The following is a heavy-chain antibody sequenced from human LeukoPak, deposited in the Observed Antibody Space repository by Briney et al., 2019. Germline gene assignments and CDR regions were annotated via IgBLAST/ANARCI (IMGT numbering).Heavy chain of an antibody. CDR3: ARGYCSGGSCSHGAEIFYYYMDV. D-gene: IGHD2-15*01. CDR1: GYTFTSYD. Sequence: RASVKVSCKASGYTFTSYDINWVRQATGQGLEWMGWMNPNSGNTGYAQKFQGRVTITRNTSISTAYMELSSLRSEDTAVYYCARGYCSGGSCSHGAEIFYYYMDVWGKGTTVTVSS. V-gene: IGHV1-8*03. CDR2: MNPNSGNT. J-gene: IGHJ6*03.